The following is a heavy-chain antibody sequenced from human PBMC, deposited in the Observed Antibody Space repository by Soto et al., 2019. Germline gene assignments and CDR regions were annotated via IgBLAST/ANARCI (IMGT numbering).Heavy chain of an antibody. Sequence: PSETLSLTCIVSGDSVTSGSYYWTWLRQPPGKGLEWIGYISYTGRTKYNPSLQSRVTISVDTSKNDFSLNLSSVTAADTAVYFCAREWGLLPYYVMNVWGYGTAVTVSS. CDR3: AREWGLLPYYVMNV. CDR1: GDSVTSGSYY. D-gene: IGHD7-27*01. J-gene: IGHJ6*04. V-gene: IGHV4-61*03. CDR2: ISYTGRT.